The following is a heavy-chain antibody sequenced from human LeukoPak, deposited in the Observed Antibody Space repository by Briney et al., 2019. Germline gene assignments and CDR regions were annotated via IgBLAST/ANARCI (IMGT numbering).Heavy chain of an antibody. CDR3: ARVTSRPGAYGDHFDY. V-gene: IGHV4-59*01. D-gene: IGHD4-17*01. J-gene: IGHJ4*02. CDR2: IYYSGST. Sequence: SETLSLTCTVSGGSISSYYWSWIRQPPGEGLEWIGYIYYSGSTNYSPSLKSRVTISVDTSKNQFSLKLSSVTAADTAEYYCARVTSRPGAYGDHFDYWGQGTLVTVSS. CDR1: GGSISSYY.